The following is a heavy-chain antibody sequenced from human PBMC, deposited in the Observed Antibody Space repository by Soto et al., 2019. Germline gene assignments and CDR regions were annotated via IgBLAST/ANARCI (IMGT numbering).Heavy chain of an antibody. J-gene: IGHJ4*02. Sequence: PGGSLRLSCAASGFTLSNYWMTWVRQAPGKGLEWVANIKEDGRYKHYADSGKVRFTIARDNAKNSLYLQMNSLRVEDTAVYFCSRDVVVGAKALNYWGQGALVTVSS. CDR2: IKEDGRYK. V-gene: IGHV3-7*01. CDR3: SRDVVVGAKALNY. D-gene: IGHD2-15*01. CDR1: GFTLSNYW.